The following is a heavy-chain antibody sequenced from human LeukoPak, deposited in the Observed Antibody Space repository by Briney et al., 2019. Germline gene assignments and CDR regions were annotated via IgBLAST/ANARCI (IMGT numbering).Heavy chain of an antibody. CDR3: ARDYYDSSGPRFDP. V-gene: IGHV3-23*01. Sequence: GGSLRLSCAASGFTFTTYAMTWVRQAPGKGLQWVSAISGSGGSANYADSVKGRFSISRDNSKDTLYLQMNSLRAEDTAVYYCARDYYDSSGPRFDPWGQGTLVTVSS. J-gene: IGHJ5*02. CDR2: ISGSGGSA. CDR1: GFTFTTYA. D-gene: IGHD3-22*01.